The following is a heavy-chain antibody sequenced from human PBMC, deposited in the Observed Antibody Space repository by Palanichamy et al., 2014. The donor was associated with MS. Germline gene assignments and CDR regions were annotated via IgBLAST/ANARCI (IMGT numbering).Heavy chain of an antibody. CDR2: MTPNGDSP. D-gene: IGHD6-6*01. CDR3: VKDRASFSSSKGDYFDY. V-gene: IGHV3-64D*06. Sequence: EVQLVESGGGLVQPGGSLRLSCSASGFTFSSYAMHWVRQAPGKGLGYVSGMTPNGDSPFYIDSVKGRFTIFRGNSKNTLHLQMSSLRAEDTAVYYCVKDRASFSSSKGDYFDYWGQGTLVTVSS. J-gene: IGHJ4*02. CDR1: GFTFSSYA.